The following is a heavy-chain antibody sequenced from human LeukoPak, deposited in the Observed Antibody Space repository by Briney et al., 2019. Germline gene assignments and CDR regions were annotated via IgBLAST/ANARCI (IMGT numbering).Heavy chain of an antibody. CDR3: ARAPRDGYNQLPTWGPSYFDY. Sequence: PSETLSLTCTVSGGSISSSSYYWGWIRQPPGKGLEWIGSIYYSGSTYYNPSLKSRVTISVDTSKNQFSLKLSSVTAADTAVYYCARAPRDGYNQLPTWGPSYFDYWGQGTLVTVSS. J-gene: IGHJ4*02. V-gene: IGHV4-39*01. CDR1: GGSISSSSYY. CDR2: IYYSGST. D-gene: IGHD5-24*01.